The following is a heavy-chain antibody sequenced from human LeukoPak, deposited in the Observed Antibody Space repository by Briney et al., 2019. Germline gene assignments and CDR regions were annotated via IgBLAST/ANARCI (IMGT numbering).Heavy chain of an antibody. CDR1: GFTFSSYA. Sequence: TGGSLRLSCAASGFTFSSYAMSWVRQAPGKGLEWVSAISGSGGSTYYADSVKGRFTISRDNSKNTLYLQMNSLRAEDTAVYYCARSHGDYVVYHYMDVWGKGTTVTVSS. CDR2: ISGSGGST. J-gene: IGHJ6*03. D-gene: IGHD4-17*01. V-gene: IGHV3-23*01. CDR3: ARSHGDYVVYHYMDV.